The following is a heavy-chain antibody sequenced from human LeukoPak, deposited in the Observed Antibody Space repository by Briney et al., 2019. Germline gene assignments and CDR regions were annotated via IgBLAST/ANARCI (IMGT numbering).Heavy chain of an antibody. V-gene: IGHV4-34*01. Sequence: SETLSLTCAVYGGSFSGYYWSWIRQPPGKGLEWIGEINHSGSTNYNPFLKSRVTISVDTSKNQFSLKLSSVTAADTAVHYCARATVVTPVYYYYYMDVWGKGTTVTVSS. J-gene: IGHJ6*03. CDR1: GGSFSGYY. CDR2: INHSGST. D-gene: IGHD4-23*01. CDR3: ARATVVTPVYYYYYMDV.